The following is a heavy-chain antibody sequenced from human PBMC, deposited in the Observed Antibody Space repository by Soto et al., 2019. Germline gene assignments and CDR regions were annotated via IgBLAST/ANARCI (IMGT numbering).Heavy chain of an antibody. V-gene: IGHV1-69*12. CDR3: ARGVYCRGGSCSSRQGYFDY. J-gene: IGHJ4*02. D-gene: IGHD2-15*01. Sequence: QVQLVQSGAEVKKPGSSVKVSCKASGGTFSSYAISWVRQAPGQGLEWMGGIIPIFGTANYAQKFQGRVTITADESTDTANMELRRLRSEDTAVYYCARGVYCRGGSCSSRQGYFDYWGPGTLVTVSS. CDR1: GGTFSSYA. CDR2: IIPIFGTA.